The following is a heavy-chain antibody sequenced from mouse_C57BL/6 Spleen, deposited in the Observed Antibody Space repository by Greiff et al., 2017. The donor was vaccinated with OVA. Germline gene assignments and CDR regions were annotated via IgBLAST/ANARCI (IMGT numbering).Heavy chain of an antibody. Sequence: EVQLQESVAELVRPGASVKLSCTASGFTIKNTYMHWVKQRPEQGLEWIGRIDPANGNTKYAPKFQGQATITADTSSNTAYLQLSSLTSEDTAIYYCARRDGNYWGYAMDYWGQGTTVTVSS. J-gene: IGHJ4*01. CDR2: IDPANGNT. CDR3: ARRDGNYWGYAMDY. D-gene: IGHD2-1*01. V-gene: IGHV14-3*01. CDR1: GFTIKNTY.